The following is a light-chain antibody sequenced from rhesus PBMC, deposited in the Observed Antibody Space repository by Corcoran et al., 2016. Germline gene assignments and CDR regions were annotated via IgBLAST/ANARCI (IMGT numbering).Light chain of an antibody. V-gene: IGKV1-66*01. CDR1: QGINHY. CDR3: QQYSNSPPT. CDR2: DAA. J-gene: IGKJ4*01. Sequence: DIQMTQSPSSLSASVGDRVTITCRASQGINHYLSWYQQKPGKAPKPLIYDAASLETGVPSRFRGSGSGTDYTLTISGLQPEDIATYYCQQYSNSPPTFGGGTKVGIQ.